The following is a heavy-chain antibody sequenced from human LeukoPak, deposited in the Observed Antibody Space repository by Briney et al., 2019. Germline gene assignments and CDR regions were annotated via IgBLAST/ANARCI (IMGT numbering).Heavy chain of an antibody. CDR3: ARDSGSYYISDAFDI. CDR2: INHSGST. J-gene: IGHJ3*02. Sequence: SETLSLTCPVYGGSFSGYYWSWIRQPPGKGLEWIGEINHSGSTNYNPSLKSRVTISVDTSKNQFSLKLSSATAADTAVYYCARDSGSYYISDAFDIWGQGTMVTVSS. D-gene: IGHD3-10*01. V-gene: IGHV4-34*01. CDR1: GGSFSGYY.